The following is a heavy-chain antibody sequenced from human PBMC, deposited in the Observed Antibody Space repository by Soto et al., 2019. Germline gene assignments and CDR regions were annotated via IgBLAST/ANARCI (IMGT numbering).Heavy chain of an antibody. V-gene: IGHV4-31*03. CDR1: GDSMNTANDY. D-gene: IGHD2-8*01. J-gene: IGHJ4*02. Sequence: SETLSLTCTVSGDSMNTANDYWTWIRQQPGKGLAWIGYISNRGNTFYNPSLESRVVISVDTSANQFSLKLSSVTAADTAVYYRARGTLKEICSFDYWGQGTLVTVSS. CDR3: ARGTLKEICSFDY. CDR2: ISNRGNT.